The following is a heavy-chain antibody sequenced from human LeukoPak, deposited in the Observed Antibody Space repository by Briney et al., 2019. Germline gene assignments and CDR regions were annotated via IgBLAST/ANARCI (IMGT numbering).Heavy chain of an antibody. CDR2: ISPTGSST. CDR3: AREESGGYFDY. J-gene: IGHJ4*02. D-gene: IGHD2-8*02. Sequence: ASVKVSCKASGYIFTNYYMHWVRQAPGQGLEWLGLISPTGSSTNYAHKFRGRVTMTRDTSTTTVYMDLSSLRSEDTAVYYCAREESGGYFDYWGQGTLVTVSS. CDR1: GYIFTNYY. V-gene: IGHV1-46*01.